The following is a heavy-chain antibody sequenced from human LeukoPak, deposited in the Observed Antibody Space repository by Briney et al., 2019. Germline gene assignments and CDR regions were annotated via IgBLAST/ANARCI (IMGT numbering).Heavy chain of an antibody. CDR2: IYTSGST. J-gene: IGHJ4*02. V-gene: IGHV4-4*07. CDR1: GGSFSIYY. D-gene: IGHD4-17*01. CDR3: ARGPTTVTRAFDY. Sequence: SETLSLTCTVSGGSFSIYYWSWIRQPAGRGLAWIGRIYTSGSTNYNPSLKSRVTMSVDTSKNQFSLNLNSVTAADTAVYYCARGPTTVTRAFDYWGQGTLVTVSS.